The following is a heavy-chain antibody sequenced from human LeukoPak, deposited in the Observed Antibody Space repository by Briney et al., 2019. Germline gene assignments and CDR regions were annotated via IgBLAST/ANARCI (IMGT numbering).Heavy chain of an antibody. Sequence: GASVKVSCKASGGTFSSYAISWVRQAPGQGLEWMGGIIPMFGRTDYAQKFQGRVTIITDESMSTAYMELSSLGSDDTAVYYCARGRSMVPYHQSYYMDVWGKGTAVTVSS. J-gene: IGHJ6*03. CDR1: GGTFSSYA. CDR3: ARGRSMVPYHQSYYMDV. CDR2: IIPMFGRT. V-gene: IGHV1-69*05. D-gene: IGHD3-10*01.